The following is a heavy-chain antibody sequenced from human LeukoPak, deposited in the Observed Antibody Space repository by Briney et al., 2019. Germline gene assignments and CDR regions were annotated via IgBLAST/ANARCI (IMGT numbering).Heavy chain of an antibody. CDR3: AKEGMVMPIDY. J-gene: IGHJ4*02. V-gene: IGHV3-30*02. Sequence: GGSLRLCCGASAFTFSRYGMPWARQAPGKGLEWVAFIRYDGSNQYYTNSVKGRFTISRDNSKNTLYVQMNNLRGDETGVYYCAKEGMVMPIDYWGQGTLVTVSS. CDR2: IRYDGSNQ. CDR1: AFTFSRYG. D-gene: IGHD2-21*01.